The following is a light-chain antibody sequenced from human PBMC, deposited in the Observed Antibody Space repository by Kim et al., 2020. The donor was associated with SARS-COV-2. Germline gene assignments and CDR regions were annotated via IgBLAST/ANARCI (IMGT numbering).Light chain of an antibody. CDR2: GAS. CDR3: QQYRDSPT. Sequence: LSPGESATLSCRASQSVASSYLAWYQQKPGQAPRLLIFGASNRATGIPDRFSGSGSGTDFTLTITRLEPEDFAVYYCQQYRDSPTFGPGTKVDIK. CDR1: QSVASSY. J-gene: IGKJ3*01. V-gene: IGKV3-20*01.